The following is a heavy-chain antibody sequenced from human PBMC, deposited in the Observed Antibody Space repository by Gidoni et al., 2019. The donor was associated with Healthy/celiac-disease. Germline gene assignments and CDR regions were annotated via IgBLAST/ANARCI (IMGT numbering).Heavy chain of an antibody. V-gene: IGHV4-59*01. Sequence: RQPPGKGLEWIGYIYYSGSTNYNPSRKSRVTISVDTSKNQFSLTLSSVTAADTAVYYCARGELEMADAFDIWSQGTMVTVSS. CDR3: ARGELEMADAFDI. D-gene: IGHD3-3*01. J-gene: IGHJ3*02. CDR2: IYYSGST.